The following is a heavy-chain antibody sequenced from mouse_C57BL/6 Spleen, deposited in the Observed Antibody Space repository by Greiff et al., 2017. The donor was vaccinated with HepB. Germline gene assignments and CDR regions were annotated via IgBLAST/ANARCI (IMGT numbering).Heavy chain of an antibody. CDR2: ISDGGSYT. J-gene: IGHJ2*01. V-gene: IGHV5-4*01. CDR1: GFTFSSYA. Sequence: EVKLMESGGGLVKPGGSLKLSCAASGFTFSSYAMSWVRQTPEKRLEWVATISDGGSYTYYPDNLKGRFTISRDNAKNNLYLQMSHLKSEDTAMYYCARDRYGNYVFDYWGQGTTLTVSS. D-gene: IGHD2-10*02. CDR3: ARDRYGNYVFDY.